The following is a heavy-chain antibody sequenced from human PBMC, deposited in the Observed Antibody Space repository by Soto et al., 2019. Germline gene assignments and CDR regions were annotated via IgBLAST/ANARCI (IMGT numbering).Heavy chain of an antibody. D-gene: IGHD1-1*01. CDR3: ARDAGTTGGGAFDI. CDR1: GGSISNYF. Sequence: QVHLQESGPGLLKPSETLSLTCTVSGGSISNYFWSWIRQPPGKGLEWIGYIYYSGSADYNPSLKSRVTISVDTSKNLFSLKLSSVTAADTAVYYCARDAGTTGGGAFDIWGQGTMVTVSS. CDR2: IYYSGSA. V-gene: IGHV4-59*12. J-gene: IGHJ3*02.